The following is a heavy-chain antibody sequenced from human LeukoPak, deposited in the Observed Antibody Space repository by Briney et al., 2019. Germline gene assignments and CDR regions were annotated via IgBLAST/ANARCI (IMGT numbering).Heavy chain of an antibody. CDR2: IYYSGST. Sequence: SETLSLTCTVSGGSISSSSYYWGWIRQPPGKGLEWIGSIYYSGSTYYNPSLKSRVTISVDTSKNQFSLKLSSVTAADTAVYCCARLTGYCSSTSCANWFDPWGQGTLSPSPQ. J-gene: IGHJ5*02. D-gene: IGHD2-2*01. V-gene: IGHV4-39*01. CDR1: GGSISSSSYY. CDR3: ARLTGYCSSTSCANWFDP.